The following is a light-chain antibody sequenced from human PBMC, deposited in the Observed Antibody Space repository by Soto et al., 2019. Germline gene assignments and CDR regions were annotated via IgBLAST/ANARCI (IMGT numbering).Light chain of an antibody. V-gene: IGKV1-39*01. J-gene: IGKJ1*01. CDR1: ETISSD. Sequence: DIQMTQSPSSLSASVGDIVTLTFRASETISSDLNWYQQRPGKAPNLLISGASSLQTGVPSRFSGSGSGTDFTLTISSLQPEDFATYHCQQSYTTPWTFGQGTKVDIK. CDR3: QQSYTTPWT. CDR2: GAS.